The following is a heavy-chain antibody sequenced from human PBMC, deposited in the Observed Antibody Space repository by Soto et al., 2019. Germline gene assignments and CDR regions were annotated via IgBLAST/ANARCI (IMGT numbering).Heavy chain of an antibody. CDR3: ARAIGGVVPAAMIAFDI. CDR2: INPSGGST. V-gene: IGHV1-46*01. J-gene: IGHJ3*02. CDR1: GYTFISYY. Sequence: GASVKVSCKASGYTFISYYMHWVRQAPGQRLEWMGTINPSGGSTNYAQKFQGRVTMTRDTSTSTVYMELSRLRSDDTAVYYCARAIGGVVPAAMIAFDIWGQGTMVTVSS. D-gene: IGHD2-2*01.